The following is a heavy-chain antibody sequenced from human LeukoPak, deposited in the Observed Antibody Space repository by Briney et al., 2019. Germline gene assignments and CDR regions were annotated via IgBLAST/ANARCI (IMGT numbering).Heavy chain of an antibody. CDR3: ARGAYNSAGTHEK. J-gene: IGHJ4*02. CDR1: GFTFSDYS. Sequence: GGSLRLSCAASGFTFSDYSMNWVRQAPGKGLEWVSYISTSSNYIYYADSVKGRFTISRDNAKNSLYLQMNSLRAEDTAVYYCARGAYNSAGTHEKWGRGTLVTVSS. V-gene: IGHV3-21*01. D-gene: IGHD3-22*01. CDR2: ISTSSNYI.